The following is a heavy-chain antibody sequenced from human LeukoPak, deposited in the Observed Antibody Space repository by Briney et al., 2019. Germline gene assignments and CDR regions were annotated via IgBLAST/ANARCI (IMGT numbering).Heavy chain of an antibody. J-gene: IGHJ4*02. CDR3: ARDEWQQLALFEY. D-gene: IGHD6-13*01. CDR2: ISAYNGNT. Sequence: ASVKVSCKASGYTFTSHGISWVRQAPGQGLEWMGWISAYNGNTNYAQNLQGRVTMTTDASTSTAYMELRSLRSDDTAVYYCARDEWQQLALFEYWGQGALVTVSS. V-gene: IGHV1-18*01. CDR1: GYTFTSHG.